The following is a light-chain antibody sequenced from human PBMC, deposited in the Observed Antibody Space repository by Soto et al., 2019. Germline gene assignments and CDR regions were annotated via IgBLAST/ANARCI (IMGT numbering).Light chain of an antibody. J-gene: IGLJ2*01. Sequence: QSALTQPASVSGSPGQSITISCTGTSSDVGSYNLVSWYQQHPGKAPKLMIYEGSNRPSGVSNRFSVSKSGNTASLTISGLQAEDEADYYCCSYAGSSTVVFGGGTKLTVL. CDR2: EGS. CDR3: CSYAGSSTVV. V-gene: IGLV2-23*01. CDR1: SSDVGSYNL.